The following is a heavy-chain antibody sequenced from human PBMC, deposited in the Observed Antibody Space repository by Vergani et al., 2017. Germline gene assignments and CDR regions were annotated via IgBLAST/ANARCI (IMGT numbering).Heavy chain of an antibody. CDR1: GYTFSDYY. CDR3: ARDKAVVLGATGGYYHGMDV. D-gene: IGHD2-8*02. Sequence: QVQLVQSGAEVKKPGASVKVACKASGYTFSDYYMHWVRQAPGQGLEWMGWIKPNSGGTNYAQKFQGRATMTRDTSISTAYMEVSRLRYYDTAVYYCARDKAVVLGATGGYYHGMDVWGQGTTVTVSS. J-gene: IGHJ6*02. V-gene: IGHV1-2*02. CDR2: IKPNSGGT.